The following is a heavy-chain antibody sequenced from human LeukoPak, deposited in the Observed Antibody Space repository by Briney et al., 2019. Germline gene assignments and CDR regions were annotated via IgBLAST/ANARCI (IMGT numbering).Heavy chain of an antibody. J-gene: IGHJ4*02. D-gene: IGHD6-13*01. V-gene: IGHV1-2*04. CDR3: ASQGIAAALGN. CDR1: GGTFSSYA. CDR2: INPNSGGT. Sequence: ASVKVSCKASGGTFSSYAISWVRQAPGQGLEWMGWINPNSGGTNYAQKFQGWVTMTRDTSISTAYMELSRLRSDDTAVYYCASQGIAAALGNWGQGTLVTVSS.